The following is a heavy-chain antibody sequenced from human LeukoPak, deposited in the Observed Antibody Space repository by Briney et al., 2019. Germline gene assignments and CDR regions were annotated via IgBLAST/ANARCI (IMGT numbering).Heavy chain of an antibody. V-gene: IGHV1-69*06. CDR3: ARAMITFGGVIVGHDY. CDR2: IIPIFGTA. D-gene: IGHD3-16*02. CDR1: GGTFSSYA. J-gene: IGHJ4*02. Sequence: SVKVSCKASGGTFSSYAISWVRQAPGQGLEWMGGIIPIFGTANYAQKFQGRVTITADKSTSTAYMELSSLRSEDTAVYYCARAMITFGGVIVGHDYWGQGTLVTVSS.